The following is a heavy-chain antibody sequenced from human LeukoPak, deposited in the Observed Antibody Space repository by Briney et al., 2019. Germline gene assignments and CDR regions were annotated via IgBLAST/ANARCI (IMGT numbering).Heavy chain of an antibody. CDR3: ARACSGGTCYSDNWFDP. D-gene: IGHD2-15*01. V-gene: IGHV1-2*06. CDR2: INPNSGGT. CDR1: GYTFTDYC. J-gene: IGHJ5*02. Sequence: ASVKVSCKASGYTFTDYCMHWVRQAPGQGLEWVGRINPNSGGTNYAQRFQGRVTMTRDTSLSTTYMDLSRLRSDDTAVYYCARACSGGTCYSDNWFDPWGQGTLVTVSS.